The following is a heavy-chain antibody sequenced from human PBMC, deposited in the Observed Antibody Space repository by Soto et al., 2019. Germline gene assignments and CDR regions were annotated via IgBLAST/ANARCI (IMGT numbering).Heavy chain of an antibody. V-gene: IGHV1-3*01. CDR3: ARYRYGALDY. CDR2: INAGNGYT. D-gene: IGHD4-17*01. J-gene: IGHJ4*02. Sequence: QVQLVQSGAEVKQPGASVKVSCKASGYTFTRYAMHWVRQAPGQSLEWMGWINAGNGYTKYSQKFQGRITITRDTSASTVYMELSSLRSEDTAVYYCARYRYGALDYWGQGTLVTVSP. CDR1: GYTFTRYA.